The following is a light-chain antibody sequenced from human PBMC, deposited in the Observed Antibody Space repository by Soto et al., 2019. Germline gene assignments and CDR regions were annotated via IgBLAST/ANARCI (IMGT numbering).Light chain of an antibody. J-gene: IGKJ1*01. CDR2: AAS. Sequence: DIQMTQSPCSLSASVGDKVTITCRASQSISNYLNWYQQKPGKAPRLLIHAASSLQSGVPSRFSGNGSGTVFTLTISSLQPEDFAIYYCQQSYNAPRTFGPGTKVEIK. CDR1: QSISNY. CDR3: QQSYNAPRT. V-gene: IGKV1-39*01.